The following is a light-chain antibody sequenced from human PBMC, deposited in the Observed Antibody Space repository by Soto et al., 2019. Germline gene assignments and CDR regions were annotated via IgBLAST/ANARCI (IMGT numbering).Light chain of an antibody. Sequence: IQMTQSPCSLSASVGDRVTITCRASQSISSYLDWYQQKPGKAPKLLIYAASSWQSGVPSRFSGSGSGTEFTLTISSLESEDFAVYYCQQRGSWPPTFGQGTKVDIK. CDR3: QQRGSWPPT. J-gene: IGKJ2*01. CDR1: QSISSY. V-gene: IGKV1-39*01. CDR2: AAS.